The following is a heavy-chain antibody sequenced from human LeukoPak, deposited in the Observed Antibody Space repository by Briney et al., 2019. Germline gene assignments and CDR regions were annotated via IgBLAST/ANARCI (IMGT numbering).Heavy chain of an antibody. CDR2: ITSTSSYI. J-gene: IGHJ6*03. D-gene: IGHD1-26*01. Sequence: GGSLRLSCAASGFTFSSYSKNWVRQAPGKGLEWVSSITSTSSYIYYADSLKGRFTISRDNAKNSLYLQMNSLRAEDTAVYYCARDGEGDWENYYYYYMDVWGKGTTATVSS. V-gene: IGHV3-21*01. CDR3: ARDGEGDWENYYYYYMDV. CDR1: GFTFSSYS.